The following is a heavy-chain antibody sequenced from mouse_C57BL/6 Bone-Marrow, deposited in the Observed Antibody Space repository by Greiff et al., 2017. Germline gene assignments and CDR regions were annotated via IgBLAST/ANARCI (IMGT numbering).Heavy chain of an antibody. CDR3: TTTGPLRKDAMDY. Sequence: EVQLQQSGAELVRPGASVKLSCTASGFNIKDDYMHWVKQRPEQGLEWIGWIDPENGDTEYASKFQGKATITADPSSNTAYLQLSSLTSEDTAVYYGTTTGPLRKDAMDYWGQGTSVTVSS. D-gene: IGHD6-1*01. CDR1: GFNIKDDY. CDR2: IDPENGDT. V-gene: IGHV14-4*01. J-gene: IGHJ4*01.